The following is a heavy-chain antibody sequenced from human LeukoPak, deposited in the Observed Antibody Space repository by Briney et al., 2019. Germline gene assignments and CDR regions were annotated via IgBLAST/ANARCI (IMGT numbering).Heavy chain of an antibody. CDR1: GFTFSNYA. J-gene: IGHJ4*02. V-gene: IGHV3-23*01. CDR2: LSSGGGST. CDR3: AKLNGYSSGWFDY. D-gene: IGHD6-25*01. Sequence: GGSLRLSCAASGFTFSNYAMSCVRQAPGKGLEWVSGLSSGGGSTYYADSVKGRFTISRDNSKNTLYLQMNSLRAEDTAVYYCAKLNGYSSGWFDYWGQGTLVTVSS.